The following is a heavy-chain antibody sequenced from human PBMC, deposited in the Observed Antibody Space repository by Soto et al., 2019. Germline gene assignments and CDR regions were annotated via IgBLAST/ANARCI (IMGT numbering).Heavy chain of an antibody. CDR3: ARDRLAVAGTGYYYYYGMDV. V-gene: IGHV4-59*01. D-gene: IGHD6-19*01. J-gene: IGHJ6*02. CDR1: GGSISSYY. CDR2: IYYSGST. Sequence: QVQLQESGPGLVKPSETLSLTCTVSGGSISSYYWSWIRQPPGKGLEWIGYIYYSGSTNYNPSLKSRVTISVDTSKNQFSLKLSSVTAADTAVYYCARDRLAVAGTGYYYYYGMDVWGQGTTVTVSS.